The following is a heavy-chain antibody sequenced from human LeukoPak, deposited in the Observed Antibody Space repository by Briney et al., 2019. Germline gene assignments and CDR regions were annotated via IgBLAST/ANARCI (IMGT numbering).Heavy chain of an antibody. J-gene: IGHJ4*02. D-gene: IGHD3-22*01. CDR1: GFTFSNYW. CDR2: IDNAGSIT. CDR3: VRVYETNGYLY. Sequence: GGSLRLSCAASGFTFSNYWIHWVRQAPGKGLVWVSRIDNAGSITTYADSAKGRFTISRDNAENTLYLQMNSLRVEDTAVYYCVRVYETNGYLYWGQGSLVTVSS. V-gene: IGHV3-74*03.